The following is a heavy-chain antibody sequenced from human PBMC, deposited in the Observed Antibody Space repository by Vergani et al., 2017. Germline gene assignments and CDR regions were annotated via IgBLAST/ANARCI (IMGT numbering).Heavy chain of an antibody. Sequence: QVQLVESGGGVVQPGRSLRLSCAASGFTFSSYGMHWVRQAPGKGLEWVAVISYDGSNKYYADSVKGRFTISRDNSKHTLYLQMNSLRAEDTAVYYCAKDRAFVLDYDYVWGSYRYSYFDYWGQGTLVTVSS. J-gene: IGHJ4*02. CDR2: ISYDGSNK. V-gene: IGHV3-30*18. CDR1: GFTFSSYG. CDR3: AKDRAFVLDYDYVWGSYRYSYFDY. D-gene: IGHD3-16*02.